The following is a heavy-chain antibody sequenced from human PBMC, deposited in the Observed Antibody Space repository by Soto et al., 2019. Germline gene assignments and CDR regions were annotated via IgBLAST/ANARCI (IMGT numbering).Heavy chain of an antibody. CDR3: ARDVWSRASGPPDS. D-gene: IGHD3-10*01. CDR2: ISWKSDTI. J-gene: IGHJ4*02. V-gene: IGHV3-9*01. Sequence: GGSLRLSCAASGFTFDDYAMHWVRQAPGKGLEWVTGISWKSDTIGYADSVKGRFTISRDNAKNSLYRQMNSLRAEDTAFYYCARDVWSRASGPPDSWGQGTLVTVSS. CDR1: GFTFDDYA.